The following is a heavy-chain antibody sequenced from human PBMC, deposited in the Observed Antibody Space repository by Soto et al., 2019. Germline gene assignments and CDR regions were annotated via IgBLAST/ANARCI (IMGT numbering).Heavy chain of an antibody. J-gene: IGHJ4*02. Sequence: EVQLVESGGGLVQPGGSLRLSCAASGFTFSAYSMNWVRQAPGKGLEWVSDISSRTNTIYYADSVQGRFTISRDDAKNSLYLQMDSLRAEATAVYYCARDRRIAAAADFYFDSCGQGTLVTVSS. CDR2: ISSRTNTI. D-gene: IGHD6-13*01. CDR3: ARDRRIAAAADFYFDS. CDR1: GFTFSAYS. V-gene: IGHV3-48*01.